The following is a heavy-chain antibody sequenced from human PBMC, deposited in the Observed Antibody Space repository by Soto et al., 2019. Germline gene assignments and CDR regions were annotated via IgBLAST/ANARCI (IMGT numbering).Heavy chain of an antibody. CDR2: IYYSGST. CDR1: GGSISSSSYY. J-gene: IGHJ4*02. CDR3: ARHYILVVVIPYFDY. V-gene: IGHV4-39*01. D-gene: IGHD2-21*01. Sequence: QLQLQESGPGLVKPSETLSLTCTVSGGSISSSSYYWGWIRQPPGKGLEWIGSIYYSGSTYYNPSLKSRVTISVDTSKNQFSLKLSSVTAADTAVYYCARHYILVVVIPYFDYWGQGTLVTVSS.